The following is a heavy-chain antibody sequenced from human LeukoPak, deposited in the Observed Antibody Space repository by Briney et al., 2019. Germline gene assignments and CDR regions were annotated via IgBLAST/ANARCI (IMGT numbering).Heavy chain of an antibody. CDR2: INPKSGAT. CDR3: ARASYSSGWPLDY. V-gene: IGHV1-2*02. Sequence: ASVKVSCKASGYIFTEYYIHWVRQAPGQGPEWMGWINPKSGATNYARNFQGRVTKTRDTSITTAFMELNNLRSDDTAVYYCARASYSSGWPLDYWGQGTLVTVSS. D-gene: IGHD6-19*01. J-gene: IGHJ4*02. CDR1: GYIFTEYY.